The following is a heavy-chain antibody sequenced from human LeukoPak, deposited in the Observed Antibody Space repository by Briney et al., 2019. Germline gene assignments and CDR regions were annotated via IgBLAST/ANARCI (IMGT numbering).Heavy chain of an antibody. V-gene: IGHV3-9*01. CDR1: GFTFDDYA. D-gene: IGHD6-19*01. CDR3: ASGKYQWLVPLYFQH. J-gene: IGHJ1*01. Sequence: PGGSLRLSCAASGFTFDDYAMHWVRQAPGKGLEWVSGISWNSGSIGYADSVKGRFTISRDNAKNSLYLQVNSLRAEDTAVYYCASGKYQWLVPLYFQHWGQGTLVTVSS. CDR2: ISWNSGSI.